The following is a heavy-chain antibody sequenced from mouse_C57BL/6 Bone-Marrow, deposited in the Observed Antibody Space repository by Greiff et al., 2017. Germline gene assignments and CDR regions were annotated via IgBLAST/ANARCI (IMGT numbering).Heavy chain of an antibody. D-gene: IGHD1-1*01. CDR3: ARQGTVPFGY. J-gene: IGHJ3*01. CDR2: ISSGGSYT. V-gene: IGHV5-6*01. CDR1: GFTFSSYG. Sequence: EVMLVESGGDLVKPGGSLKLSCAASGFTFSSYGMSWVRQTPDKRLEWVATISSGGSYTYYPDSVKGRFTISRDNAKNTLYLQMSSLKSEDTAMYYCARQGTVPFGYWGQGTLVTVSA.